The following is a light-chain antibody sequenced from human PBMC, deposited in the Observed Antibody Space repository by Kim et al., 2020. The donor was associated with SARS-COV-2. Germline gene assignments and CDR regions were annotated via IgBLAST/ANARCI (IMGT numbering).Light chain of an antibody. J-gene: IGLJ1*01. Sequence: ELTHPPSASGTPGQRVTISCSGGSSNIGSNYVYWYQHLPGTAPKLLIYRNNQRPSGVPDRFSGSNPATSASLAISGVRSEEGADYYCAAWDVSLSGYVFGRGTKVTVL. V-gene: IGLV1-47*01. CDR1: SSNIGSNY. CDR2: RNN. CDR3: AAWDVSLSGYV.